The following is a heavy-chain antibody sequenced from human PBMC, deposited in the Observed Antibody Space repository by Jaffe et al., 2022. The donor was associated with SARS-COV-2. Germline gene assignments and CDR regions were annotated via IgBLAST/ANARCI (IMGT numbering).Heavy chain of an antibody. J-gene: IGHJ6*02. CDR1: GFTFGDYA. D-gene: IGHD3-3*01. V-gene: IGHV3-49*05. Sequence: EVQLVESGGGLVKPGRSLRLSCTASGFTFGDYAMSWFRQAPGKGLEWVGFIRSKAYGGTTEYAASVKGRFTISRDDSKSIAYLQMNSLKTEDTAVYYCTREVGYYDFWSGLYGMDVWGQGTTVTVSS. CDR2: IRSKAYGGTT. CDR3: TREVGYYDFWSGLYGMDV.